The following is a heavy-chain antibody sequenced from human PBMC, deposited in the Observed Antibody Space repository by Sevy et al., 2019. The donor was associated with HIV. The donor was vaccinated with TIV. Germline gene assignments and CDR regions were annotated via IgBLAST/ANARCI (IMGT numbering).Heavy chain of an antibody. CDR1: GFTFSSYA. J-gene: IGHJ4*02. V-gene: IGHV3-23*01. CDR2: ISGSGGNT. CDR3: AKDGLWLSVAY. Sequence: GGSLRLSCAASGFTFSSYAMTWVRQAPGKGLEWVSGISGSGGNTYYADSVKGRFTISRDSSKNTVSLQMNSLRAEDTAVYYCAKDGLWLSVAYWGQGTLVTVSS. D-gene: IGHD5-18*01.